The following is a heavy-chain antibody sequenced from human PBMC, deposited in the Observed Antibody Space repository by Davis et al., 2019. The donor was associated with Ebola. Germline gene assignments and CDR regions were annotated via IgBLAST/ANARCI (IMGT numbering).Heavy chain of an antibody. Sequence: GESLKISCAASGFTFGTYSMNWVRQAPGKGLEWVSYISSSSSTIYYADSVKGRFTISRDNAKNSLYLQMNSLRDEDTAVYYCARGNTIFGVVTVYYYYGMDVWGQGTTVTVSS. V-gene: IGHV3-48*02. CDR1: GFTFGTYS. CDR2: ISSSSSTI. D-gene: IGHD3-3*01. CDR3: ARGNTIFGVVTVYYYYGMDV. J-gene: IGHJ6*02.